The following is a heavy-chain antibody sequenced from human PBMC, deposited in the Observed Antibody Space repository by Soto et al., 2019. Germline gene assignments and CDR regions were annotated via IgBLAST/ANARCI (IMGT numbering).Heavy chain of an antibody. CDR2: ISGDGDAA. J-gene: IGHJ2*01. CDR3: ARKILGSTTRPNYWYFDL. CDR1: GFTFINYA. V-gene: IGHV3-23*01. D-gene: IGHD7-27*01. Sequence: EVQVLESGGGLVQPGGSLRLSCAGSGFTFINYAMNWVRQAPGKGLEWVSSISGDGDAAFFPDSGRGRFTISRDNSKTTVTLQMNSLGVDDTAVYYCARKILGSTTRPNYWYFDLWGRGTLVTVSS.